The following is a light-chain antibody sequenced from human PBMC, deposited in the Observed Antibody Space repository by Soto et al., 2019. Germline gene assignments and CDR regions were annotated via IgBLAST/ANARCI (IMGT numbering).Light chain of an antibody. Sequence: DIQLTQSPSTVSASVGDRVTITCRASQTLNSWLAWYQQKPGKAPKLLIYKASSLESGVPSRFSGSGSGTDFTLTISSLQPEDFATYYCQQYGDYSLWTFGQGTKVDIK. J-gene: IGKJ1*01. CDR2: KAS. CDR1: QTLNSW. CDR3: QQYGDYSLWT. V-gene: IGKV1-5*03.